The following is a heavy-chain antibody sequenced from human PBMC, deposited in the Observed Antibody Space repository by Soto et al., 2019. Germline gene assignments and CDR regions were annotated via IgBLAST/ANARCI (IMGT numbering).Heavy chain of an antibody. V-gene: IGHV1-69*06. CDR1: GGTFSSYA. CDR2: IIPIFGTA. D-gene: IGHD1-26*01. J-gene: IGHJ5*02. CDR3: ARENRSIVGWFDP. Sequence: SVKVSCKASGGTFSSYAISWVRQAPGQGLEWMGGIIPIFGTANYAQKFQGRVTITADKSTSTAYMELSSLRSEDTAVYYCARENRSIVGWFDPWGQGTLVTVSS.